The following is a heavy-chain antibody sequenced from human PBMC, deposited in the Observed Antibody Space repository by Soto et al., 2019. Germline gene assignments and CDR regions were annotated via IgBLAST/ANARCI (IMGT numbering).Heavy chain of an antibody. CDR3: ARGNYYDILTGPLGHGDFDL. J-gene: IGHJ2*01. V-gene: IGHV3-33*01. CDR1: GFTFSSYG. CDR2: IWYDGSNK. D-gene: IGHD3-9*01. Sequence: QVQLVESGGGVVQPGRSLRLSCAASGFTFSSYGMHWVRQAPGKGLEWVAVIWYDGSNKYYADSVKGRFTISRDNSKNTLYLQMNSLRAEDTAVYYCARGNYYDILTGPLGHGDFDLWGRGTLVTVSS.